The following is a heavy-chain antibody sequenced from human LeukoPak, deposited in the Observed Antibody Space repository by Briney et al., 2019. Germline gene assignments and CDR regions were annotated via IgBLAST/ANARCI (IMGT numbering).Heavy chain of an antibody. CDR1: GYTLTELS. J-gene: IGHJ5*02. CDR2: FDPEDGET. V-gene: IGHV1-24*01. CDR3: ATVGPMIVVVPGYVCFDP. Sequence: ASVKVSCKVSGYTLTELSMHWVRQAPGKGLEWMGGFDPEDGETIYAQKFQGRVTMTEDTSTDTAYMELSSLRSEDTAVYYCATVGPMIVVVPGYVCFDPWGQGTLVTVSS. D-gene: IGHD3-22*01.